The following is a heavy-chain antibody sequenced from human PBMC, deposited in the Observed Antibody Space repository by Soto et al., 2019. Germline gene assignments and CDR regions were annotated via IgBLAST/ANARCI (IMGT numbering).Heavy chain of an antibody. V-gene: IGHV4-59*12. CDR3: ARVPDY. J-gene: IGHJ4*02. CDR2: IYYSGST. CDR1: GGSISSYY. D-gene: IGHD2-2*01. Sequence: PSETLSLTCTVSGGSISSYYWSWIRQPPGKGLEWIGYIYYSGSTYYNPSLKRRVTISVDTSKNQFSLKPSSVTAADTAVYYCARVPDYWGQGILVTVSS.